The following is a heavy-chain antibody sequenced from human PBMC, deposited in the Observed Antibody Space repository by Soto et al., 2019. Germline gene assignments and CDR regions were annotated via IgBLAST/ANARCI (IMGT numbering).Heavy chain of an antibody. J-gene: IGHJ4*02. D-gene: IGHD2-15*01. CDR3: AKDVISGYCSGGSCSTPIY. Sequence: GGSLRLSCAASEFTFSSYGMHWVRQAPGKGLEWVAVISYDGSNKYYADSVKGRFTISRDNSKNTLYLQMNSLRAEDTAVYYCAKDVISGYCSGGSCSTPIYWGQGTLVTVSS. V-gene: IGHV3-30*18. CDR2: ISYDGSNK. CDR1: EFTFSSYG.